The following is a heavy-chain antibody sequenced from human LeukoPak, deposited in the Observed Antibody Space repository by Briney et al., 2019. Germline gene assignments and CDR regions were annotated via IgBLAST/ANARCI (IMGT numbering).Heavy chain of an antibody. J-gene: IGHJ3*01. D-gene: IGHD6-13*01. Sequence: ASVKVSCKASGYTFTGYYIHWVRQAPGQGLEWMGWINPNSGGTTYAQKFQGRVTMTRDTSISTAYMERSRLRSDDTAVYYCARDGGGSSWQSRRAFDLWGQGTMVNVSS. CDR2: INPNSGGT. CDR3: ARDGGGSSWQSRRAFDL. CDR1: GYTFTGYY. V-gene: IGHV1-2*02.